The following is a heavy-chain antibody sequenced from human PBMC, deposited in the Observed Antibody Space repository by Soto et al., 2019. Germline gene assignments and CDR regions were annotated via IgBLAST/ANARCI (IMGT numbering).Heavy chain of an antibody. CDR2: INPNSGGT. V-gene: IGHV1-2*02. D-gene: IGHD2-2*01. CDR3: ARPAEQYCSSTSCYHTPADWFDP. Sequence: ASVKVSCKASGYTFTGYYMHWVRQAPGQGLEWMGWINPNSGGTNYEQKFQGRVTMTRETSISTADMELSRLRSDDTAVYYCARPAEQYCSSTSCYHTPADWFDPWGQGTLVTVSS. CDR1: GYTFTGYY. J-gene: IGHJ5*02.